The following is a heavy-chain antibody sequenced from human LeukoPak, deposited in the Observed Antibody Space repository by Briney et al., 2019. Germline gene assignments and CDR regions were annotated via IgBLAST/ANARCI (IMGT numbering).Heavy chain of an antibody. D-gene: IGHD4-17*01. J-gene: IGHJ4*02. CDR2: ISYDGSNK. Sequence: GGSLRLSCAASGFTFSSYGMHWVRQAPGKGLEWVAVISYDGSNKYYADSVKGRFTISRDNSKNTLYLQMNSLRAEDTAVYYCARETGSAVGSTDFDYWGQGSLVTVST. V-gene: IGHV3-30*03. CDR3: ARETGSAVGSTDFDY. CDR1: GFTFSSYG.